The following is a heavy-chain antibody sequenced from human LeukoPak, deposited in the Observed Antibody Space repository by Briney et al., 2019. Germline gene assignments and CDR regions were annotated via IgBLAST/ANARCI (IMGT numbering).Heavy chain of an antibody. D-gene: IGHD2-15*01. Sequence: PGGSLRLSCAASGFTFSSYATHWVRQAPGKGLEWVAVTSSDGTNKYYADSVRGRFTISRDNSKNTLYLQMNSLRAEDTAVYYCARGWWYFDYWGQGTLVTISS. CDR1: GFTFSSYA. CDR2: TSSDGTNK. CDR3: ARGWWYFDY. J-gene: IGHJ4*02. V-gene: IGHV3-30-3*01.